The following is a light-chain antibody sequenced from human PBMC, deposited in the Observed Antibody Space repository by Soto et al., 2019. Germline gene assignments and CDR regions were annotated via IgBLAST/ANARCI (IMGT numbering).Light chain of an antibody. CDR1: SSNIGSNT. Sequence: QSVLTQPPSASGTPGQRVTISCSGSSSNIGSNTVNWYQQLPGTAPKLLIYSTDQRPSGVPDRFSGSKSGTSASLAISGLQFEDEADYYCAAWDGSLNGYVFGTGTKLTVL. J-gene: IGLJ1*01. CDR2: STD. V-gene: IGLV1-44*01. CDR3: AAWDGSLNGYV.